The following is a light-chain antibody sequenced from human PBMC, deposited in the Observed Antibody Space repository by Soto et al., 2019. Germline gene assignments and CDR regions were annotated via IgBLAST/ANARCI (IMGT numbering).Light chain of an antibody. CDR3: ASYTTTFSWL. J-gene: IGLJ3*02. CDR2: EVS. V-gene: IGLV2-14*01. CDR1: NTDIGRYNY. Sequence: QSALTQPASVSGSPGQSITISCTGSNTDIGRYNYVSWYRQHPDRAPQLVIYEVSYRPSGVSDRFSGSKSGDTASLTISELQVEDEAIYYCASYTTTFSWLFGGGTKLTVL.